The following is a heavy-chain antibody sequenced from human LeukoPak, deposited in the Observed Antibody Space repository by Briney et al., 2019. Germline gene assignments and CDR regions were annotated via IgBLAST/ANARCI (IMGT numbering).Heavy chain of an antibody. CDR3: AKENSYYDSSTWFDP. CDR1: GFTFSSYN. CDR2: ISSSSSYI. D-gene: IGHD3-22*01. J-gene: IGHJ5*02. V-gene: IGHV3-21*01. Sequence: GGSLRLSCAASGFTFSSYNMNWVRQAPGKGLEWVSSISSSSSYIYYADSVKGRFTISRDNAKNSLYLQMNSLRAEDTAVYYCAKENSYYDSSTWFDPWGQGTLVTVSS.